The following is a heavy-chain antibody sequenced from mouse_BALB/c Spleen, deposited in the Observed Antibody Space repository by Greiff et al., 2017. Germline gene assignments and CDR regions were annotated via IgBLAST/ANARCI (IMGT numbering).Heavy chain of an antibody. CDR3: ASDYDEFAY. J-gene: IGHJ3*01. Sequence: EVKLVESGPGLVKPSQSLSLTCSVTGYSITSGYYWNWIRQFPGNKLEWMGYISYDGSNNYNPSLKNRISITRDTSKNQFFLKLNSVTTEDTATYYCASDYDEFAYWGQGTLVTVSA. V-gene: IGHV3-6*02. D-gene: IGHD2-12*01. CDR2: ISYDGSN. CDR1: GYSITSGYY.